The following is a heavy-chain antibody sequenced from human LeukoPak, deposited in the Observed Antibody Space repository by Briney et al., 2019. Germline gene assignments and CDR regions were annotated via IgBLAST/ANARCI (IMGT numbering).Heavy chain of an antibody. CDR2: IKQDGSEK. Sequence: GGSLRLSCAASGFTFSSYWMSWVRQAPGKGLEWVAIIKQDGSEKYYVDSVKGRFTISRDNAKNSLYLQMNSLRAEDTAVYYCARGAEWLLPNWFDPWGQGTLVTVSS. CDR3: ARGAEWLLPNWFDP. J-gene: IGHJ5*02. CDR1: GFTFSSYW. V-gene: IGHV3-7*01. D-gene: IGHD3-3*01.